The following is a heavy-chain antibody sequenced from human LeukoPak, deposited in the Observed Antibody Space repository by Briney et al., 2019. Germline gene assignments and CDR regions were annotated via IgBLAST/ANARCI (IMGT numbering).Heavy chain of an antibody. J-gene: IGHJ4*02. CDR3: AKSRAPDTTLLFDY. Sequence: PGGSLRLSCAASGFTVSSNYMSWVRQAPGKGLEWVSVIYSGGSTYYADSVKGRFTISRDNSKNTLYLQMSSLRAEDTAIYYCAKSRAPDTTLLFDYWGQGTLVTVS. CDR2: IYSGGST. CDR1: GFTVSSNY. D-gene: IGHD1-1*01. V-gene: IGHV3-53*01.